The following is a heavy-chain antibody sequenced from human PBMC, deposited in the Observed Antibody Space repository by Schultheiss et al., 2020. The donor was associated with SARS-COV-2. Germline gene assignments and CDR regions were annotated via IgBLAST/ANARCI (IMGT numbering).Heavy chain of an antibody. CDR1: GFTFSSYS. CDR2: ISGSGGST. J-gene: IGHJ4*02. D-gene: IGHD1-26*01. Sequence: GGSLRLSCAASGFTFSSYSMNWVRQAPGKGLEWVSAISGSGGSTYYADSVKGRFTISRDNSKNTLYLQMNSLRAEVTAVYYCARDGRASHFDYWGQGSLVTVSS. V-gene: IGHV3-23*01. CDR3: ARDGRASHFDY.